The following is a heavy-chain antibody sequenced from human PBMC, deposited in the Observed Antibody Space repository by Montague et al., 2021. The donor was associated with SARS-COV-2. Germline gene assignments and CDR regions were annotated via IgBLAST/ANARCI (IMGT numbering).Heavy chain of an antibody. D-gene: IGHD2-15*01. CDR3: ARGSHQYCGGGSCYSTFDY. V-gene: IGHV4-61*08. J-gene: IGHJ4*02. Sequence: SETLSLTCTISGGSVSSSGYYWNWIRQPPGKGLEWIGYIYYTGSTNYNPSLKSRVTMAVDTSRNQFSLKVNSATAEDTAVYYCARGSHQYCGGGSCYSTFDYWGQGTLVTVSS. CDR2: IYYTGST. CDR1: GGSVSSSGYY.